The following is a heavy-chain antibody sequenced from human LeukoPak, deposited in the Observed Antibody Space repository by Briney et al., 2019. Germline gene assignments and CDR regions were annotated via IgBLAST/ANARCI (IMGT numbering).Heavy chain of an antibody. CDR2: IIPIFGTA. D-gene: IGHD7-27*01. CDR3: ARKQLGMRDKADYYYYMDV. Sequence: SVKVSCKASGGTFSSYAISWVRQAPGQGLEWMGGIIPIFGTANYAQKFQGRVTITTDESTSTAYMELSSLRSEDTAVYYCARKQLGMRDKADYYYYMDVWGKGTTVTVSS. V-gene: IGHV1-69*05. CDR1: GGTFSSYA. J-gene: IGHJ6*03.